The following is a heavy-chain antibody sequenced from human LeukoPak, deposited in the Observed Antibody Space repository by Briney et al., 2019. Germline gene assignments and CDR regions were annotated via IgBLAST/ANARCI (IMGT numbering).Heavy chain of an antibody. CDR2: INHSGST. Sequence: SETLSLTCAVYGGSFSGYYWSWIRQPPGKGLEWIGEINHSGSTNYNPSLKSRVTISVDTSKNQFSLKLSSVTAADTAVYYCARGPRGITTTWGQGTLVTVSS. CDR3: ARGPRGITTT. V-gene: IGHV4-34*01. D-gene: IGHD3-10*01. J-gene: IGHJ4*02. CDR1: GGSFSGYY.